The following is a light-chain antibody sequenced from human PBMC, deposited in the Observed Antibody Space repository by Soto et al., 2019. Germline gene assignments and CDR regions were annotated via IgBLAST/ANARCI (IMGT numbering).Light chain of an antibody. CDR1: HDIMKY. Sequence: DLQMTQSPSSLSASVGDRVTITCQASHDIMKYLIWYQQKPGKAPKVLIYEASNLETGVPSRFSGSGSGTDFTFTISSLQPEDIATYYCQQFHDLPRTFGQGTKVEIK. V-gene: IGKV1-33*01. J-gene: IGKJ1*01. CDR3: QQFHDLPRT. CDR2: EAS.